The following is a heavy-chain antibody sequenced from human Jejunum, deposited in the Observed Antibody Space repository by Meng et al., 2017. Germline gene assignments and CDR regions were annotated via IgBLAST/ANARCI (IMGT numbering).Heavy chain of an antibody. CDR1: VDPVSRNSAS. V-gene: IGHV6-1*02. CDR3: AGDGLVRSTSGYFDY. D-gene: IGHD1-26*01. J-gene: IGHJ4*02. Sequence: QPGPDRLKLSKPLPPTAPFSVDPVSRNSASWNWIRQSPSRGLERMGRTYYSSKWYIDYAVSVKSRITIDTDTSKNQLSLRLNSVTPADASVYYCAGDGLVRSTSGYFDYWGQGTLVTVSS. CDR2: TYYSSKWYI.